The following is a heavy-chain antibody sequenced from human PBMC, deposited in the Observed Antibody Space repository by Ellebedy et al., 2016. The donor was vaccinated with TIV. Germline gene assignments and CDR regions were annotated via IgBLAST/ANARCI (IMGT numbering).Heavy chain of an antibody. D-gene: IGHD3-3*01. Sequence: SETLSLXCTVSGGSISSTSYYWGWIRQPPGKGLEWIGTIYYTGSTYYNPSLESRVTISVDTSKNQFSLKLSSVTAADTAVYYCAGGYYDFWSGYYPDVWGQGTTVTVSS. CDR1: GGSISSTSYY. J-gene: IGHJ6*02. CDR2: IYYTGST. V-gene: IGHV4-39*07. CDR3: AGGYYDFWSGYYPDV.